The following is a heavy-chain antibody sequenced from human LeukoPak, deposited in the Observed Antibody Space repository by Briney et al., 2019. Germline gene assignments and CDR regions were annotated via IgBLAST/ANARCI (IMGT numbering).Heavy chain of an antibody. D-gene: IGHD6-19*01. CDR1: GGSIRSTYW. Sequence: SETLSLTCAVSGGSIRSTYWWSWVRQPPGKGLEWIGEIFHSGSTNYNPSLKSRVAISVDTSKNQFSLKLSSVTAADTAVYYCARVAVAGKIFDYWGQGTLVTVSS. CDR2: IFHSGST. CDR3: ARVAVAGKIFDY. J-gene: IGHJ4*02. V-gene: IGHV4-4*02.